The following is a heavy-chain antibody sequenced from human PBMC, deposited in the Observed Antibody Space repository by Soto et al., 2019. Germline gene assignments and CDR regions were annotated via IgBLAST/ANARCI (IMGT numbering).Heavy chain of an antibody. J-gene: IGHJ6*02. Sequence: ASVKVSCKASGGTFSSYAISWVRQAPGQGLEWMGGIIPIFGTANYAQKFQGRVTITADESTSTAYMELSSLRSEDTAVYYCARGQEGNYYYYGMDVWGQGTTVTVSS. V-gene: IGHV1-69*13. CDR2: IIPIFGTA. CDR3: ARGQEGNYYYYGMDV. CDR1: GGTFSSYA.